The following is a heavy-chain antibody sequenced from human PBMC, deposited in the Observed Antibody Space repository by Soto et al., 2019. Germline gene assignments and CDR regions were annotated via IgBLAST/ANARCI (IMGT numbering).Heavy chain of an antibody. D-gene: IGHD3-22*01. V-gene: IGHV3-11*01. J-gene: IGHJ4*02. Sequence: GGSLRLSCAGSGFTFSDYYMSWIRQAPGKGLEWVSYISSSGNIIYYADSVQGRFTISRDNAKNSLYLQMNSLRAEDTALYYCARDLGYYASDGYFDYWGQGTLVTVSS. CDR3: ARDLGYYASDGYFDY. CDR1: GFTFSDYY. CDR2: ISSSGNII.